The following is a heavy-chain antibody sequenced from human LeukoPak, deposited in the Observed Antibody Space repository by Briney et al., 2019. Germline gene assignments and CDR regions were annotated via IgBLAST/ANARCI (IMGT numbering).Heavy chain of an antibody. Sequence: SETLSLTCAVYGGSFSGDYWSWIRQPPGKGLEWIGEINHSGSTNYNPSLKSRVTISVDTSKNQFSLKLSSVTAADTAVYYCARRQYGEERVGFDYWGQGTLVTVSS. CDR2: INHSGST. CDR3: ARRQYGEERVGFDY. D-gene: IGHD1-1*01. J-gene: IGHJ4*02. CDR1: GGSFSGDY. V-gene: IGHV4-34*01.